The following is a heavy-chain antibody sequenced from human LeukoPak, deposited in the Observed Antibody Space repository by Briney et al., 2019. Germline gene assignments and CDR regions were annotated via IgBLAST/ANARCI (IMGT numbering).Heavy chain of an antibody. D-gene: IGHD3-3*01. CDR3: ARDSEIFGDAFDI. Sequence: ASVKVSCKASGYTLTSYGISWVRQAPGQGLEWMGWINPNSGGTNYAQKFQGRVTMTRDTSISTAYMELSRLRSDDTAVYYCARDSEIFGDAFDIWGQGTMVTVSS. V-gene: IGHV1-2*02. CDR1: GYTLTSYG. J-gene: IGHJ3*02. CDR2: INPNSGGT.